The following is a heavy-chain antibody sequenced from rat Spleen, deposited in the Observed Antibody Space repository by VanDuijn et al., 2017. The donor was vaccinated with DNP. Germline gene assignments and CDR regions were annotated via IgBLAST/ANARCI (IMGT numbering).Heavy chain of an antibody. CDR2: IIYDGSHT. V-gene: IGHV5-7*01. Sequence: EVQLVESGGGLLQPGRSLKLSCVASGFTFSDSAMAWVRQSPKKGLEWVATIIYDGSHTFYRDSVQGRFTISRDNPKTTLYLQMDSLRSDDTATYHCVTRGLYGGYDHWGQGVMVTVSS. CDR1: GFTFSDSA. CDR3: VTRGLYGGYDH. D-gene: IGHD1-11*01. J-gene: IGHJ2*01.